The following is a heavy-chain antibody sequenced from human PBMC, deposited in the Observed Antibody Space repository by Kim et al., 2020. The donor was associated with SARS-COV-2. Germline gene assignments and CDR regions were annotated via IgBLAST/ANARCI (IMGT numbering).Heavy chain of an antibody. J-gene: IGHJ3*01. V-gene: IGHV3-7*01. D-gene: IGHD3-22*01. CDR2: K. Sequence: KYYVDSVKGRFTISRDNAKNSLYLQMNSLRAEDTAVYYCARDGYYDSSGFWGQGTMVTVSS. CDR3: ARDGYYDSSGF.